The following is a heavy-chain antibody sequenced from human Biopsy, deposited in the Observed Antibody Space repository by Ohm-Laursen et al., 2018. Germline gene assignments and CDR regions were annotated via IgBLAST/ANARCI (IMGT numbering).Heavy chain of an antibody. CDR2: IIPILHVP. Sequence: SVKVSCKASGYKFTSYGMSWVRQAPGQGLEWMGRIIPILHVPTYAQSFQGRVTISADKSTSTAYMELSGLRSEDTAVYYCASLEDRTFDKWGQGTLVTVSS. V-gene: IGHV1-69*04. J-gene: IGHJ4*02. CDR1: GYKFTSYG. CDR3: ASLEDRTFDK.